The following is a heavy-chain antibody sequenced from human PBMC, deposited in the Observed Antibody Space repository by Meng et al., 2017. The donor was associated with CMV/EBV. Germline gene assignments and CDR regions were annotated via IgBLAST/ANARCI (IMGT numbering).Heavy chain of an antibody. J-gene: IGHJ4*02. CDR3: ARQGIAVSPDGPFDY. D-gene: IGHD6-19*01. Sequence: LSLTCAASGFTFSDSYMSWIRQAPGKGLEWVSYISSSGSTIYYADSVKGRFTISRDNAKNSLYLQMNSLRAEDTAVYYCARQGIAVSPDGPFDYWGQGTLVTVSS. CDR2: ISSSGSTI. V-gene: IGHV3-11*01. CDR1: GFTFSDSY.